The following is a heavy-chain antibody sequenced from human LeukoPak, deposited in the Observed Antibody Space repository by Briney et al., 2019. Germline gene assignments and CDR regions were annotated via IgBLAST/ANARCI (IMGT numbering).Heavy chain of an antibody. D-gene: IGHD5-18*01. CDR2: MNPNRGNT. V-gene: IGHV1-8*01. CDR1: GYTFTSYD. Sequence: GASVKVSCKASGYTFTSYDINWVRQATGQGLEWMGWMNPNRGNTGYAQKFQGRVTMTRNTSISTAYMELSSLRSEDTAVYYCARGVGGYSYGLGAYWFDPWGQGTLVTVSS. J-gene: IGHJ5*02. CDR3: ARGVGGYSYGLGAYWFDP.